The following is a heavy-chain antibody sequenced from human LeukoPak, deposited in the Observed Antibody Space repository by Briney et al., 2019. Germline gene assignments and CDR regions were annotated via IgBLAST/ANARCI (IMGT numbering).Heavy chain of an antibody. D-gene: IGHD2-15*01. V-gene: IGHV4-34*01. CDR3: ARPLRGYCSGGSCQGFDY. CDR2: INHSGST. CDR1: GGSFSGYY. Sequence: PSETLSLTCAVYGGSFSGYYWSWIRQPPGKGLEWIGEINHSGSTNYNPSLKSRVTISVDTSKNQFSLKLSSVTAADTAVYYCARPLRGYCSGGSCQGFDYWGQGTLVTVSP. J-gene: IGHJ4*02.